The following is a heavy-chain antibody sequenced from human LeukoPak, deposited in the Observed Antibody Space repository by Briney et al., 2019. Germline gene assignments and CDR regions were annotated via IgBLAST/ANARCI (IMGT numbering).Heavy chain of an antibody. CDR2: IRYDGSIK. V-gene: IGHV3-30*02. J-gene: IGHJ4*02. CDR3: AKDDTLAMGPFDY. Sequence: GGSLRLSCAASGFTFSTYGMHWVRQAPGQGLEWVAFIRYDGSIKYYADSVKGRFTISRDNSKNTLYLQMNSLRGEDTAVYYCAKDDTLAMGPFDYWGQGTLVTVSS. D-gene: IGHD5-18*01. CDR1: GFTFSTYG.